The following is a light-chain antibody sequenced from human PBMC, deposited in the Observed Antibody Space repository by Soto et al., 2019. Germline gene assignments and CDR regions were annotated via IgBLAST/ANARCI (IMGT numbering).Light chain of an antibody. Sequence: DIQMTQSPSNLSASVGDRVTITCRASQSISSWVAWYQQKPGKAPKLLIYDASSLESGVPSRFSGSGSGTEFTLTISSLQPDDFAAYYCQQYNSYLYTCGQGTKLEIK. CDR1: QSISSW. V-gene: IGKV1-5*01. J-gene: IGKJ2*01. CDR2: DAS. CDR3: QQYNSYLYT.